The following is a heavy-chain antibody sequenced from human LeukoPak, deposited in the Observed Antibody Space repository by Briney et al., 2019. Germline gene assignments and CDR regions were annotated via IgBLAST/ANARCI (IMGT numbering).Heavy chain of an antibody. Sequence: GGSLRLSCAASGFTFSDYYMSWIRQAPGKGLEWVSYISSSGSTIYYADSVKGRFTISRDNAKNSLYQQMNSLRAEDTAVYYCARDDLSGWYYFKFWGQGTLVTVSS. J-gene: IGHJ4*02. CDR3: ARDDLSGWYYFKF. CDR1: GFTFSDYY. D-gene: IGHD6-19*01. V-gene: IGHV3-11*01. CDR2: ISSSGSTI.